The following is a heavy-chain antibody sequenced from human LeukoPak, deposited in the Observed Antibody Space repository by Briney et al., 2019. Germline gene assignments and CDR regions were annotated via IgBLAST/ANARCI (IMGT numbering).Heavy chain of an antibody. CDR1: GFTFSSYG. Sequence: GGSLRLSCAASGFTFSSYGMHWVRQAPGKGLEWVAFIRYDGSNKYYAGSVKGRFTISRDNSKNTLYLQMNSLRAEDTAVYYCAKDLYSSSSPTDYWGQGTLVTVSS. CDR3: AKDLYSSSSPTDY. J-gene: IGHJ4*02. CDR2: IRYDGSNK. D-gene: IGHD6-6*01. V-gene: IGHV3-30*02.